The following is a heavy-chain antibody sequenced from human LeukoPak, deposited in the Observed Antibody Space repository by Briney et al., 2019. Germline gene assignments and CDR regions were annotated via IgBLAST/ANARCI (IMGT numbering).Heavy chain of an antibody. CDR2: ISGSGGST. CDR1: GFTFSSYA. Sequence: GGSLRLSCAASGFTFSSYAMSWVRQAPGKGLEWVSAISGSGGSTYCADSVKGRFTISRDNSKNTLYLQMNSLRAEDTAVYYCAKEGYCSSTSCYGPAPFDYWGQGTLVTVSS. V-gene: IGHV3-23*01. J-gene: IGHJ4*02. CDR3: AKEGYCSSTSCYGPAPFDY. D-gene: IGHD2-2*01.